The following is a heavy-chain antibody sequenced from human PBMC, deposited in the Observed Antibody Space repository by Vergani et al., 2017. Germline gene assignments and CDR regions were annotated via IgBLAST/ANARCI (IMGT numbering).Heavy chain of an antibody. CDR3: AKDWGYSSSWWVPFDY. V-gene: IGHV3-74*01. J-gene: IGHJ4*02. Sequence: EVQLVESGGGLVQPGGSLRLSCAASGFTFSSYWMHWVRQAPGKGLVWVSRINSDGSSTSYADSVKGRFTISRDNAKNTLYLQMNSLRAEDTAVYYCAKDWGYSSSWWVPFDYWGQGTLVTVSS. CDR1: GFTFSSYW. CDR2: INSDGSST. D-gene: IGHD6-13*01.